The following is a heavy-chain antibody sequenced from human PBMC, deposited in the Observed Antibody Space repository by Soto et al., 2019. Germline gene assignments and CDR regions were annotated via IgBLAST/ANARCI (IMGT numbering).Heavy chain of an antibody. Sequence: SVKVSCKASGGTFSSYAISWVRQAPGRGLEWMGGIIPIFGTANYAQKFQGRVTITADESTSTAYMELSSLRSEDTAVYYCARDYEGYSSGWAAFDIWGQGTMVTVSS. CDR1: GGTFSSYA. CDR3: ARDYEGYSSGWAAFDI. CDR2: IIPIFGTA. V-gene: IGHV1-69*13. D-gene: IGHD6-19*01. J-gene: IGHJ3*02.